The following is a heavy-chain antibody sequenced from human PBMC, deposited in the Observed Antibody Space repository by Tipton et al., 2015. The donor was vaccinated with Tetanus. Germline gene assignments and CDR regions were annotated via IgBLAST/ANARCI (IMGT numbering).Heavy chain of an antibody. J-gene: IGHJ5*02. V-gene: IGHV1-18*01. CDR2: ISAYNGNT. D-gene: IGHD6-13*01. CDR3: ARDPRNGIAAAAWFDP. Sequence: QLVQSGAEVKKPGASVKVSCKASGYTFTSYGISWVRQAPGQGLGWMGWISAYNGNTNYAQKLQGRVTMTTDTSTSTAYMELRSLRSYDTAVYYCARDPRNGIAAAAWFDPWGQGTLVTVSS. CDR1: GYTFTSYG.